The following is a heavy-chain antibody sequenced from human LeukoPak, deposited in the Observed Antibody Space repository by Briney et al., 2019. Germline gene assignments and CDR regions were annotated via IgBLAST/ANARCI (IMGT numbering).Heavy chain of an antibody. CDR3: GTTVVTFHYYYMDV. CDR2: IYYSGST. CDR1: GFTVSSNY. V-gene: IGHV4-39*07. Sequence: GSLRLSCAASGFTVSSNYMSWVRQPPGKGLEWIGSIYYSGSTYYNPSLKSRVTISVDTSKNQFSLKLSSVTAADTAVYYCGTTVVTFHYYYMDVWGKGTTVTVSS. D-gene: IGHD4-23*01. J-gene: IGHJ6*03.